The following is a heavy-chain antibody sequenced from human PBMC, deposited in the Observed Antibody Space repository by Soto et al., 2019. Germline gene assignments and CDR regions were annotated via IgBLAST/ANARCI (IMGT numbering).Heavy chain of an antibody. D-gene: IGHD3-3*01. V-gene: IGHV1-69*06. CDR3: ARGPGAIFGVDDRSWFDP. CDR1: GGTFSSYA. J-gene: IGHJ5*02. CDR2: IIPIFGTA. Sequence: QVQLVQSGAEVKKPGSSVKVSCKASGGTFSSYAISWVRQAPGQGLEWMGGIIPIFGTANYAQKFQGRVTITADKSTSTAYMELSVMRSEDTAVYYCARGPGAIFGVDDRSWFDPWGQGTLVTVSS.